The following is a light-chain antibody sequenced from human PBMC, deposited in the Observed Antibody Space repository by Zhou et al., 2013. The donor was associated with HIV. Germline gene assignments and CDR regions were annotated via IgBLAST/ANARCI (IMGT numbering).Light chain of an antibody. V-gene: IGKV1-9*01. J-gene: IGKJ1*01. CDR1: QDISNY. CDR2: DAS. Sequence: DIQMTQSPSSLSASVGDRVTITCQASQDISNYLNWYQQKPGKAPKLLIYDASTLQSGVPSRFSGSGSGTEFTLTISSLQPEDFATYYCQQLNSYPWTFGQGTKVEIK. CDR3: QQLNSYPWT.